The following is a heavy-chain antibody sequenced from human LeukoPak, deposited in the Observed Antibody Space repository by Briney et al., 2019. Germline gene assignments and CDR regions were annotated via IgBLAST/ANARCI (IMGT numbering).Heavy chain of an antibody. V-gene: IGHV3-74*01. CDR3: VRDTVRWYVFDY. J-gene: IGHJ4*02. CDR1: GFTLSSYW. CDR2: INSDGSTT. Sequence: GGPLRLSCAASGFTLSSYWMHWVRQAPGKGLVWVSRINSDGSTTNYADSVKGRFTISRDNARNTLYLQMNSLRVEDTAVYYCVRDTVRWYVFDYWGQGALVTVSS. D-gene: IGHD4-23*01.